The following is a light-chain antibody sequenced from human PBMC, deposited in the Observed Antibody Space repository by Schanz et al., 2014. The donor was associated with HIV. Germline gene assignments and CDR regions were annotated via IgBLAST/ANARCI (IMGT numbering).Light chain of an antibody. J-gene: IGLJ6*01. CDR2: DNT. Sequence: QSALTQPASISGSPGQSITISCTGSSSNIGADYDVHWYQLLPGTAPKLLIFDNTNRPSGVPARFSGSKSGNTASLTISGLQADDEADYYCSSFTSSFTYVFGTGTQLTVL. CDR1: SSNIGADYD. CDR3: SSFTSSFTYV. V-gene: IGLV1-40*01.